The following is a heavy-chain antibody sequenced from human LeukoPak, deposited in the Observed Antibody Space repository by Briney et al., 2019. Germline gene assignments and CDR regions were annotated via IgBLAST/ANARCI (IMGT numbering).Heavy chain of an antibody. CDR3: ARVRGGHWYAFDI. V-gene: IGHV3-72*01. CDR1: GFTFSGYF. Sequence: SGGSLRLSCAASGFTFSGYFMDWVRQAPGKGLEWVGRIKNRDNNYATEYTASVRGRFIISGDDSKNSIYLQMNSLKIDDTAVYYCARVRGGHWYAFDIWGQGTMVTVSS. CDR2: IKNRDNNYAT. D-gene: IGHD3-10*01. J-gene: IGHJ3*02.